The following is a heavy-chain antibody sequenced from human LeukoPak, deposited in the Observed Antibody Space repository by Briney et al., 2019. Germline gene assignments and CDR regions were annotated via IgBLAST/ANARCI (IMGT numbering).Heavy chain of an antibody. CDR2: ISSSSSTT. J-gene: IGHJ4*02. Sequence: GGSLRLSCAASGFTFSSYSMNWVRQAPGKGLEWVSKISSSSSTTYYADSVKGRFTISRDNAKNSLYLQMNSLRAEDTAVYYCARDMGLLWFGEPLDYWGQGTLVTVSS. CDR1: GFTFSSYS. CDR3: ARDMGLLWFGEPLDY. D-gene: IGHD3-10*01. V-gene: IGHV3-48*01.